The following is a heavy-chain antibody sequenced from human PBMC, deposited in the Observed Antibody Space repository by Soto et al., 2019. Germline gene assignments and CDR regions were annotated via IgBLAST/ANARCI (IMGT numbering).Heavy chain of an antibody. CDR1: GGSISSSSYY. V-gene: IGHV4-39*01. Sequence: PSETLSLTCTVSGGSISSSSYYRGRIRQPPGKGLEWIGNVYYGGSTYYNPSLKSRVTISVETSKSQFSLKLSSVTAADTAVYYCAGGDYYHSSGYYFYYYTMDVWGQGTTVTVSS. CDR2: VYYGGST. CDR3: AGGDYYHSSGYYFYYYTMDV. D-gene: IGHD3-22*01. J-gene: IGHJ6*02.